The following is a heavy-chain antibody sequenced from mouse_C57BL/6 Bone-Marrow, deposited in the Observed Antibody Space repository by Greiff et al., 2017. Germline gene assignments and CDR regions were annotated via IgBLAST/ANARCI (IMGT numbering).Heavy chain of an antibody. CDR1: GYTFTSYW. CDR2: VDPSDSYT. V-gene: IGHV1-50*01. J-gene: IGHJ2*01. Sequence: QVQLQQPGAELVKPGASVKLSCKASGYTFTSYWMQWVKQRPGQGLEWIGEVDPSDSYTTYNQKFKGKATLTVDTSSSTAYMQLSSLTSEDSAVYYCGRIYYFDYWDQGTTLTVSS. CDR3: GRIYYFDY.